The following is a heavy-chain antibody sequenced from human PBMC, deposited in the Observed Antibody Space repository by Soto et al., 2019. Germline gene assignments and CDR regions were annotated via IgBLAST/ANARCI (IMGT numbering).Heavy chain of an antibody. D-gene: IGHD2-21*02. CDR3: AREETAWPLAYGLDV. J-gene: IGHJ6*02. V-gene: IGHV3-21*01. CDR2: ISTRSDI. CDR1: GFTFSGYS. Sequence: PGGSLRLSCAASGFTFSGYSMNWVRQAPGKGLEWVASISTRSDIYYADSVKGRFTISRDNAKNSVSLQMNSLRAEDTAVYYCAREETAWPLAYGLDVWGQGXTVTVSS.